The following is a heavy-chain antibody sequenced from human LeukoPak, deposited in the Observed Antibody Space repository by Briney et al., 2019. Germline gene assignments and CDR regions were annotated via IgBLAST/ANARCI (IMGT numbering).Heavy chain of an antibody. Sequence: TSETLSLTCTVSGGSISSSSYYWGWIRQPPGKGLEWIGSIYYSGSTYHNPSLKSRVTISVDTSKNQFSLKLSSVTAADTAVYYCARRNDGPFGGDYWGQGTLVTVSS. CDR3: ARRNDGPFGGDY. D-gene: IGHD1-1*01. CDR2: IYYSGST. V-gene: IGHV4-39*01. CDR1: GGSISSSSYY. J-gene: IGHJ4*02.